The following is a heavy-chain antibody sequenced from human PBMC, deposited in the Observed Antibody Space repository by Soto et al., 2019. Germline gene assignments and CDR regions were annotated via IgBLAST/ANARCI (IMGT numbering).Heavy chain of an antibody. CDR2: ISGSGGST. CDR3: AKVVLRYFDWLLRDSDY. D-gene: IGHD3-9*01. Sequence: SGGSLRLSCAASGFTFSSYAMSWVRQAPGKGLEWVSAISGSGGSTYYADSVKGRFTISRDNSKNTLYLQMNSLRAEDTAVYYCAKVVLRYFDWLLRDSDYWGQGTLVTVSS. J-gene: IGHJ4*02. V-gene: IGHV3-23*01. CDR1: GFTFSSYA.